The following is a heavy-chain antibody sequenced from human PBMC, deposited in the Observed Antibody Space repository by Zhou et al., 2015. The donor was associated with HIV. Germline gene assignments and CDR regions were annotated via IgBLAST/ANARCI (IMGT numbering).Heavy chain of an antibody. CDR1: GGSFSGSD. CDR3: ARGKFYGSGVGHYVMDV. Sequence: QVQLVQSGTEVKKPGSSVKVSCKASGGSFSGSDISWVRQAPGQGLEWMGGITPTFGGADYAQKLHGRVTITADESTRTAYMELSSLRSDDTAVYYCARGKFYGSGVGHYVMDVWGQGTTVTVSS. CDR2: ITPTFGGA. D-gene: IGHD3-10*01. V-gene: IGHV1-69*01. J-gene: IGHJ6*01.